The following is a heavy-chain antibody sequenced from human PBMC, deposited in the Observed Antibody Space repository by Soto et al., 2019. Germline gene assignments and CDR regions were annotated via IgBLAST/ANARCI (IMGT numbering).Heavy chain of an antibody. D-gene: IGHD5-12*01. CDR3: ARVSGYGAKGDYYYYYYYMDV. Sequence: SVTLSLTYTISRISIILISYYWIWIREHQGKGLEWIGYIYYSGSTYYNPSLKSRVTISVDTSKNQFSLKLSSVTAADTAVYYCARVSGYGAKGDYYYYYYYMDVWGKGTTVS. V-gene: IGHV4-31*03. CDR1: RISIILISYY. CDR2: IYYSGST. J-gene: IGHJ6*03.